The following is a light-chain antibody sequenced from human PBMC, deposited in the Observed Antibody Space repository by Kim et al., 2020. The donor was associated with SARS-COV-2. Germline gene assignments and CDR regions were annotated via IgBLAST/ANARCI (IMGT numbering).Light chain of an antibody. J-gene: IGKJ2*01. CDR1: QRISSW. CDR2: AAS. Sequence: ASVGDRVTITCRASQRISSWLAWYQQKPGKAPNLLIFAASTLQGGVPSRFSDSGSGTDFTLTISSLQPEDSATYYCQQANSFPYTFGQGTKLEI. V-gene: IGKV1-12*01. CDR3: QQANSFPYT.